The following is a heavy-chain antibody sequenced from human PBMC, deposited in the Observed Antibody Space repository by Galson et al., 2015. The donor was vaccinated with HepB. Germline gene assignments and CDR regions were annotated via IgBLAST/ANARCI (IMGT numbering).Heavy chain of an antibody. J-gene: IGHJ6*02. V-gene: IGHV1-8*01. CDR3: ARGGGYSYGYIFVSDYYYYGMDV. CDR1: GYTFTSYG. Sequence: SVKVSCKASGYTFTSYGINWVRQATGQGLEWMGWMNPNSGNTGYAQKFQGRVTMTRNTSISTAYMELSSLRSEDTAVYYCARGGGYSYGYIFVSDYYYYGMDVWGQGTTVTVSS. D-gene: IGHD5-18*01. CDR2: MNPNSGNT.